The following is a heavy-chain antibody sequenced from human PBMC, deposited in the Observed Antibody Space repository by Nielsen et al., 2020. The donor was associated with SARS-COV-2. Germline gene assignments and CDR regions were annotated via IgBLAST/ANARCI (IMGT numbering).Heavy chain of an antibody. J-gene: IGHJ5*02. V-gene: IGHV3-20*01. CDR3: ARYTNPLAAAGPGTLWFDP. CDR1: GFTFDDYG. CDR2: INWNGGST. D-gene: IGHD6-13*01. Sequence: LKISCAASGFTFDDYGMSWVRQAPGKGLEWVSGINWNGGSTGYADSVKGRFTISRDNAKNSLYLQMNSLRAEDTALYHCARYTNPLAAAGPGTLWFDPWGQGTLVTVSS.